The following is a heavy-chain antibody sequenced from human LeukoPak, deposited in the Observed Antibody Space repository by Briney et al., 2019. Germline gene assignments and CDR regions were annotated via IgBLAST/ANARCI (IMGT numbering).Heavy chain of an antibody. CDR2: INHSGST. D-gene: IGHD6-13*01. J-gene: IGHJ4*02. V-gene: IGHV4-34*01. Sequence: PSETLSLTCAVYGGSFSGYYWSWIRQPPGKGLEWIGEINHSGSTNYNPSLKSRVTISVDTSKNQFSLKLSSVTAADTAVYYCARDNPQQQLAFDYWGQGTLVTVSS. CDR1: GGSFSGYY. CDR3: ARDNPQQQLAFDY.